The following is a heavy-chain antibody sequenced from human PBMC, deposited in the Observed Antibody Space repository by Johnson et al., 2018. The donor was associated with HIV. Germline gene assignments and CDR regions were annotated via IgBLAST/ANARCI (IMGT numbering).Heavy chain of an antibody. J-gene: IGHJ3*02. D-gene: IGHD3-22*01. Sequence: DVQLVESGGGLVQPGRSLRLSCAASGFTFDDYAMHWVRQAPGKGLEWVSGISWNSGSIGYADSVKGRFTISRDNAKNSLYLQMNSLRAEDTAVYYCARLITMIVVGKGAFDIWGQGTMVTVSS. CDR3: ARLITMIVVGKGAFDI. CDR2: ISWNSGSI. CDR1: GFTFDDYA. V-gene: IGHV3-9*01.